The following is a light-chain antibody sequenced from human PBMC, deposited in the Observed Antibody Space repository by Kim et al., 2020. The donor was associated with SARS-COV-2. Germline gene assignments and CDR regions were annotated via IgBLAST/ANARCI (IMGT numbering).Light chain of an antibody. Sequence: SVSPGQTASITCSGANLGDKYAYWYQQKPGQSPVLVIYQHTKRPSGISQRFSGFNSGNTATLTISAAQTIDEADYYCQAWDSGTGVFGGGTQLTVL. V-gene: IGLV3-1*01. CDR1: NLGDKY. CDR2: QHT. J-gene: IGLJ3*02. CDR3: QAWDSGTGV.